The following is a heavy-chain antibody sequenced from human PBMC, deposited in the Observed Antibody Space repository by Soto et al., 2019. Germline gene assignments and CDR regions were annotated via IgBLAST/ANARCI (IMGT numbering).Heavy chain of an antibody. V-gene: IGHV4-34*01. CDR3: ARGQVGCSSTSCYIPYYYYGMDV. CDR1: GGSFSGYY. J-gene: IGHJ6*02. Sequence: SETLSLTCAVYGGSFSGYYWSWIRQPPGKGLEWIGEINHSGSTNYNPSLKSRVTISVDTSKNQFSLKLSSVTAADTAVYYCARGQVGCSSTSCYIPYYYYGMDVWGQGTTVTVSS. D-gene: IGHD2-2*02. CDR2: INHSGST.